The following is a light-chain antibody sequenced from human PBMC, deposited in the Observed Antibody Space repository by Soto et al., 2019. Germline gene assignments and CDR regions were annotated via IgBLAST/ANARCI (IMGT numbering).Light chain of an antibody. CDR2: AAS. CDR1: QGISSY. V-gene: IGKV1-8*01. J-gene: IGKJ4*01. Sequence: AIRMTQSPSSLSASTGDRVTITCRASQGISSYLAWYQQKPGKAPKLLIYAASTLQRGVPSRFSGSGSWTDVTLTISCLQSEDFATYYCQQYYSYPPLTFGGGTKVEIK. CDR3: QQYYSYPPLT.